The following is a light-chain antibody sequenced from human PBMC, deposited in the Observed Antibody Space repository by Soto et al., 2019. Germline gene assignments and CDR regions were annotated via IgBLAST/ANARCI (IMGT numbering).Light chain of an antibody. Sequence: EIVLTQSPGTLSLSPGERATLSCRASQSFRSTYLAWFQQKPGQAPRLLIYGASSRATDVPDRFSGSGSGTDFTLTISRLEPEDFAVYYCQQYGSSPYTFGQGTRLDI. CDR1: QSFRSTY. J-gene: IGKJ5*01. V-gene: IGKV3-20*01. CDR3: QQYGSSPYT. CDR2: GAS.